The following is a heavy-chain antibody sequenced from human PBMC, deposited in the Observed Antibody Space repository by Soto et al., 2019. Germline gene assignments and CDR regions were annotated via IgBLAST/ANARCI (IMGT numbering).Heavy chain of an antibody. CDR3: ARMATSGTLNWFDP. Sequence: ASVKVSCKASGYTFGNNDISWVRQGTGQGLEWMGWMNPNSGKGGYAQKFQGRVTMTRDTSTSTAYMELSSLTSDDTAIYYCARMATSGTLNWFDPWGQGTLVTVS. CDR2: MNPNSGKG. CDR1: GYTFGNND. V-gene: IGHV1-8*01. J-gene: IGHJ5*02.